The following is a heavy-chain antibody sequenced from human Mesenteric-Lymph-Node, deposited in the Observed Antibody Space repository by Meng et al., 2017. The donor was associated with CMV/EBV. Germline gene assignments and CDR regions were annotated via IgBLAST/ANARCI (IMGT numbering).Heavy chain of an antibody. CDR3: ARDLNNWNYGDAFDI. CDR1: GFTFSDAW. CDR2: IKQDGSEK. D-gene: IGHD1-7*01. Sequence: GESLKISCAVSGFTFSDAWMSWVRQAPGKGLEWVANIKQDGSEKYYVDSVKGRFTISRDNAKNSLYLQMNSLRAEDTAVYYCARDLNNWNYGDAFDIWGQGTMVTVSS. V-gene: IGHV3-7*01. J-gene: IGHJ3*02.